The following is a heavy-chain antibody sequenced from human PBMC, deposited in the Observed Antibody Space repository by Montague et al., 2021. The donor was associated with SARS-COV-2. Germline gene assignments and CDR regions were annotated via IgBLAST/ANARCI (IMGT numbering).Heavy chain of an antibody. D-gene: IGHD4-17*01. J-gene: IGHJ6*02. CDR1: GGSIRSGSYY. Sequence: TLSLTCTVSGGSIRSGSYYWSWIRQPAGKGLEWIGRIYSSGSTNYXXXLKSRVTMSVDTSKNQFSLKVSSVTAADTAVYYCARDYGDDSYYYGLDVWGQGTTVTVSS. V-gene: IGHV4-61*02. CDR2: IYSSGST. CDR3: ARDYGDDSYYYGLDV.